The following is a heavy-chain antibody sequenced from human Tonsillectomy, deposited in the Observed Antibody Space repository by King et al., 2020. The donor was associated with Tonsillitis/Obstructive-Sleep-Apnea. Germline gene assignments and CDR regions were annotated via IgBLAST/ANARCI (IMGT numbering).Heavy chain of an antibody. CDR2: IHYSGST. D-gene: IGHD1-26*01. V-gene: IGHV4-59*01. CDR3: ARDRDSWGYMDV. CDR1: GGSISTYY. Sequence: VQLQESGPGLVKPSETLSLTCTVSGGSISTYYWTWIRQPPGKGLEWIGYIHYSGSTNYNPSLKSRVTLSVDTAKNQFSLQVSCVTAADTGVYYCARDRDSWGYMDVWGKGTTVTVSS. J-gene: IGHJ6*03.